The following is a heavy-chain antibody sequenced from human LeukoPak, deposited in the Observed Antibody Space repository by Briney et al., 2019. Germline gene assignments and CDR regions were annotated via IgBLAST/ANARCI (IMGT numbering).Heavy chain of an antibody. J-gene: IGHJ5*02. Sequence: SETLSLTCTVSGGSISSYYWSWIRQPAGKGLEWIGRIYTSGSTNYNPSLKSRVTMSVDTSKNQFSLKLSSVTAADTAVYYCARENYDFWSGYYTSWFDTWGQGTLVTVSS. D-gene: IGHD3-3*01. CDR2: IYTSGST. V-gene: IGHV4-4*07. CDR3: ARENYDFWSGYYTSWFDT. CDR1: GGSISSYY.